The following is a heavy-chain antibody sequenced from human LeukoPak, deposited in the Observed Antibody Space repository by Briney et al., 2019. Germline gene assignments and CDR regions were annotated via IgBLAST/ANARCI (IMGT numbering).Heavy chain of an antibody. CDR1: GGSISSGGYY. CDR3: ARDRNFVSYYYGMDV. V-gene: IGHV4-30-2*01. J-gene: IGHJ6*02. CDR2: INHSGST. Sequence: PSQTLSLTCTVSGGSISSGGYYWSWIRQPPGKGLEWIGEINHSGSTNYNPSLKSRVTISVDTSKNQFSLKLSSVTAADTAVYYCARDRNFVSYYYGMDVWGQGTTVTVSS. D-gene: IGHD3-9*01.